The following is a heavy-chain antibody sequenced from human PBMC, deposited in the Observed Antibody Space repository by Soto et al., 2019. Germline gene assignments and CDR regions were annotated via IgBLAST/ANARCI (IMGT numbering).Heavy chain of an antibody. V-gene: IGHV3-74*01. CDR1: GFTFSSSW. D-gene: IGHD6-6*01. CDR3: ERAYSSSSINWLDP. J-gene: IGHJ5*02. Sequence: EVQLVESGGGLVQPGGSLRLSCAASGFTFSSSWMHWVRQLSGKGLVWVSRINSGGSSTDYADSVKGRFTISRDNAKNTMYLQMNSLTAEDTAVYYCERAYSSSSINWLDPWGQGTLVTVSS. CDR2: INSGGSST.